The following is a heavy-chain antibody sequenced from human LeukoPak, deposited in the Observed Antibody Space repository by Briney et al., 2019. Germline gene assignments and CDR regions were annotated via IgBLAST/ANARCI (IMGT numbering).Heavy chain of an antibody. J-gene: IGHJ6*03. Sequence: ASVKVSCKASGYTFTGYYMHWVRQAPGQGLEWMGWINPNSGGTNYAQKFQGRVTMTRNTSISTAYMELSSLRSEDTAVYYCARGRRYYYGSGRPKNYYYYYMDVWGKGTTVTISS. CDR1: GYTFTGYY. CDR2: INPNSGGT. V-gene: IGHV1-2*02. CDR3: ARGRRYYYGSGRPKNYYYYYMDV. D-gene: IGHD3-10*01.